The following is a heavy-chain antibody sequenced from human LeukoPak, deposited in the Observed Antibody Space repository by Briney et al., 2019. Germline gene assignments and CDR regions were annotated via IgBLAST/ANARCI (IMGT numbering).Heavy chain of an antibody. CDR1: GYTLTELS. J-gene: IGHJ4*02. V-gene: IGHV1-24*01. D-gene: IGHD1-26*01. CDR2: FDPEDGET. Sequence: ASVKVSRKVSGYTLTELSMHWVRQAPGKGLEWMGGFDPEDGETIYAQKFQGRVTMTEDTSTDTAYMELSSLRSEDTAVYYCATLSRIVGATTPYFDYWGQGTLVTVSS. CDR3: ATLSRIVGATTPYFDY.